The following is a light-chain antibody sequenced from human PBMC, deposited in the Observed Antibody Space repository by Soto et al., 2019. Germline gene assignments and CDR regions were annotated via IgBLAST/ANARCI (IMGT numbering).Light chain of an antibody. CDR3: SSYTTNNTRV. Sequence: QSVLTQPASVSGSPGQSITISCSGTSSDIGRYKYVSWYQHRPGKAPKFLIYEVDLRPSGVSRRFSGSKSGNTSSLTISGLHAEDEDYYYCSSYTTNNTRVFGTGTKLTVL. CDR1: SSDIGRYKY. CDR2: EVD. V-gene: IGLV2-14*01. J-gene: IGLJ1*01.